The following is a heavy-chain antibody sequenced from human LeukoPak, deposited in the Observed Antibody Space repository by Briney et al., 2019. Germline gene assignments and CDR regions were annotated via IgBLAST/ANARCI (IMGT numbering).Heavy chain of an antibody. V-gene: IGHV1-3*01. CDR2: INAGNGNT. Sequence: ASVKVSCKASGYTFTSYAMHWVRQAPGQRLEWMRWINAGNGNTKYSQKFQGRVTITRDTSASTAYMELSSLRSEDTAVYYCARDTSIVVVPAAPDYWGQGTLVTVSS. D-gene: IGHD2-2*01. CDR3: ARDTSIVVVPAAPDY. CDR1: GYTFTSYA. J-gene: IGHJ4*02.